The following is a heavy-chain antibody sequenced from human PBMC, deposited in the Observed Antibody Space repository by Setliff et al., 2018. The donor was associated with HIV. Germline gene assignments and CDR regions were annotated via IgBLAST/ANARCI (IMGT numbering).Heavy chain of an antibody. D-gene: IGHD3-9*01. CDR2: IYYTGRT. V-gene: IGHV4-59*12. Sequence: SETLSLTCTVSGGSISTYYWSWIRQAPGRGLEWIGYIYYTGRTDYNPSLKSRVTMSLDSSKKQFSLKLSSVTAADTSVYYCARGPPPTYDILTGYFVAEYFQQWGQGTLVTVSS. CDR1: GGSISTYY. CDR3: ARGPPPTYDILTGYFVAEYFQQ. J-gene: IGHJ1*01.